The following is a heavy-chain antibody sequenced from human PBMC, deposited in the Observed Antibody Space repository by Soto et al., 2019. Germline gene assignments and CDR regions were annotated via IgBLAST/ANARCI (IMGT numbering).Heavy chain of an antibody. CDR1: GFTFSNYA. CDR3: AKQVRDGTSSPYYFDY. D-gene: IGHD6-6*01. CDR2: ISSAGNT. J-gene: IGHJ4*02. Sequence: GGSLRLSCAASGFTFSNYALSWVRQAPGKGLEWVSAISSAGNTYYSDSVKGRFTISRDNSKNTLSLQMDGQRAEDTAVYYCAKQVRDGTSSPYYFDYWGRGTLVTVSS. V-gene: IGHV3-23*01.